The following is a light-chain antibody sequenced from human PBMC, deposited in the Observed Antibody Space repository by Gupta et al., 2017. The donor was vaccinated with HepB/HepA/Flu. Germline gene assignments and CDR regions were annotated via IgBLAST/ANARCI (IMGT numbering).Light chain of an antibody. J-gene: IGKJ2*01. V-gene: IGKV3-15*01. CDR1: QSDGSN. Sequence: EIVMTQSPASLSVSPGERATLSCRASQSDGSNLAWFQQKPGQPPRLLIYDTSTRATGIPARFSGSGSGTEFTLTISSLQSEDFAVYYCQQYNNWPYTFGQGTKLESK. CDR2: DTS. CDR3: QQYNNWPYT.